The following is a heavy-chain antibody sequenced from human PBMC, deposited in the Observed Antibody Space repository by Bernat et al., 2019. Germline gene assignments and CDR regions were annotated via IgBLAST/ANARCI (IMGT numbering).Heavy chain of an antibody. CDR3: ARGVGDSSGSYSVDY. V-gene: IGHV4-31*03. CDR1: GGSISNGAYY. J-gene: IGHJ4*02. CDR2: IYYNGGT. Sequence: QVQLQESGPGLVKPSQTLSLACTVSGGSISNGAYYWSWIRQHPGKGLEWIGYIYYNGGTYYNPSLKSRLTISIDMSENQFSLKLSSVTAADTAVYYCARGVGDSSGSYSVDYWGQGTLVTVSS. D-gene: IGHD1-26*01.